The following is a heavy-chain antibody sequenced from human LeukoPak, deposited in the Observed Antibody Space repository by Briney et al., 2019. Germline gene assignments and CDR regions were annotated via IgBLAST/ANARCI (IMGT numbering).Heavy chain of an antibody. V-gene: IGHV1-46*01. Sequence: ASVKVSCKASGYTFTSYGISWVRQAPGQGLEWMGIINPSGGSTSYAQKFQGRVTMTRDTSTSTVYMELSSLRSEDTAVYYCARTEDGYSEFDYWGQGTLVTVSS. CDR1: GYTFTSYG. D-gene: IGHD5-24*01. CDR3: ARTEDGYSEFDY. J-gene: IGHJ4*02. CDR2: INPSGGST.